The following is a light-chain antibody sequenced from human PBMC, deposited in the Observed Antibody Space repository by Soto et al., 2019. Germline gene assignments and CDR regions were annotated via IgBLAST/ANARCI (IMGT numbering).Light chain of an antibody. CDR3: SSYTDSNTAL. J-gene: IGLJ2*01. CDR1: SSDVGGYNY. CDR2: DVS. Sequence: QSVLTQPASVSGSPGQSITISCTGTSSDVGGYNYVSWYQQHPGKAPKLILYDVSNRPSGVSTRFSGSKSGNTASLTISGLRAEDEADYYCSSYTDSNTALFGGGTKLTVL. V-gene: IGLV2-14*03.